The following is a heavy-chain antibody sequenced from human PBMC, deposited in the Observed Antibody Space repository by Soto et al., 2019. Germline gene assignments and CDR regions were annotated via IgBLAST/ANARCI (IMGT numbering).Heavy chain of an antibody. V-gene: IGHV3-53*01. CDR1: GFTVSSNY. Sequence: EVQLVESGGGLIQPGGSLRLSCAASGFTVSSNYMSWVRQAPGKGLEWVSVIYSGGSTYYADSVTGRFTISRDNPKTTLYLHMNSLRAEDTAVYYCARDRVESGYPEYFQHWGQGTLVNVSS. D-gene: IGHD3-22*01. CDR2: IYSGGST. J-gene: IGHJ1*01. CDR3: ARDRVESGYPEYFQH.